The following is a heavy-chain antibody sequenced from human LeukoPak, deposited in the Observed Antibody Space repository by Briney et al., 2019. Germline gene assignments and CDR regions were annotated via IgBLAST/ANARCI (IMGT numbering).Heavy chain of an antibody. CDR2: IYFTGST. D-gene: IGHD5-24*01. CDR3: ARGRWLQFSD. Sequence: SETLSLTCTVSGGSISNYYWNWIRQPPGKGPEWIGYIYFTGSTNYNPSLKSRVTISLDTPKNQFSLKLSSVTAADTAIYYCARGRWLQFSDWGPGTLVTVSS. CDR1: GGSISNYY. V-gene: IGHV4-59*01. J-gene: IGHJ4*02.